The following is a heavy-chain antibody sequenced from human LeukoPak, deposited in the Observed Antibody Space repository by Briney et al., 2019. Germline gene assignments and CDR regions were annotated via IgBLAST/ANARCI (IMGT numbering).Heavy chain of an antibody. CDR1: GYTFTGYY. D-gene: IGHD6-6*01. J-gene: IGHJ4*02. CDR2: INPNSGGT. Sequence: ASVKVSCKASGYTFTGYYMHWVRQAPGQGLEWMGWINPNSGGTNYAQKFQGRVTMTRDTSISTAYMELSRLRSDDTAVYYCARVASIAARVRYFDYWGQGTLVTVSS. CDR3: ARVASIAARVRYFDY. V-gene: IGHV1-2*02.